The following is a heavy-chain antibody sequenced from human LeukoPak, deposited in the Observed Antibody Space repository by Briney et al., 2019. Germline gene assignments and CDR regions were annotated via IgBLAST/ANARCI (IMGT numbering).Heavy chain of an antibody. CDR1: GFTFSDYY. Sequence: GGSLRLSCAASGFTFSDYYMSWIRQAPGKGLEWVSYISSSSSYTNYADSVKGRFTISRDNAKNSLYLQMNSLRAEDTAVYYCAKTSAAGTFDYWGQGTLVTVSS. CDR2: ISSSSSYT. V-gene: IGHV3-11*06. CDR3: AKTSAAGTFDY. J-gene: IGHJ4*02. D-gene: IGHD6-13*01.